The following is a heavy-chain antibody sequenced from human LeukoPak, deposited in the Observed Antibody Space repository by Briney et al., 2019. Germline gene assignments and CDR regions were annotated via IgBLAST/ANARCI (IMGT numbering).Heavy chain of an antibody. Sequence: GESLKISCKGSGYSFTSYWIGWVRQMPGKGLEWMGIIYPGDSDTRYSPSFQGQVTISADKSLSTAYLQWSSLKASDTAMYYCARRVWFGELSPYFDYWGQGTLVTVSS. V-gene: IGHV5-51*01. CDR2: IYPGDSDT. CDR3: ARRVWFGELSPYFDY. CDR1: GYSFTSYW. J-gene: IGHJ4*02. D-gene: IGHD3-10*01.